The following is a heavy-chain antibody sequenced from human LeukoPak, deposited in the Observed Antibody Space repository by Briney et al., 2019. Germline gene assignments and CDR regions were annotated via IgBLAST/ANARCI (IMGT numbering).Heavy chain of an antibody. D-gene: IGHD3-16*02. Sequence: GGSLRLSCAASGFIVSSNYMSWVRQAPGKGLEWVSAISGSGGSTYYADSVKGRFTISRDNSKNTLYLQMNSLRAEDTAVYYCAKAIYDYVWGSYRYIDYWGQGTLVTVSS. J-gene: IGHJ4*02. CDR2: ISGSGGST. CDR1: GFIVSSNY. CDR3: AKAIYDYVWGSYRYIDY. V-gene: IGHV3-23*01.